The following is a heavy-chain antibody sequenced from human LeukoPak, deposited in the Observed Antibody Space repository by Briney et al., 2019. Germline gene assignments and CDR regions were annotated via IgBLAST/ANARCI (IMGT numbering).Heavy chain of an antibody. CDR1: GFTFSSYG. CDR2: ISYDGSNK. Sequence: GGSLRLSCAASGFTFSSYGMHWVRQAPGKGLEWVAVISYDGSNKYYAGSVKGRFSISRDNSKNTLYLQMNSLRAEDTAVYYCAKDLRPEYYFDYWGQGTLVTVSS. J-gene: IGHJ4*02. CDR3: AKDLRPEYYFDY. V-gene: IGHV3-30*18.